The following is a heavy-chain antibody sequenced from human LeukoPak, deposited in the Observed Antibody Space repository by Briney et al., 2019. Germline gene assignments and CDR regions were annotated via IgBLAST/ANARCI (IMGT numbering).Heavy chain of an antibody. CDR3: ARERVYDYYYYDMDV. CDR2: ISSSGSTI. D-gene: IGHD6-13*01. Sequence: QSGGSLRLSCAASGFIFTNYEVNWVRQAPGKGLEWVSYISSSGSTIYYADSVKGRFTISRDDAKNSLYLQMNSLRVEDTAVYYCARERVYDYYYYDMDVWGKGTTVTVSS. CDR1: GFIFTNYE. V-gene: IGHV3-48*03. J-gene: IGHJ6*04.